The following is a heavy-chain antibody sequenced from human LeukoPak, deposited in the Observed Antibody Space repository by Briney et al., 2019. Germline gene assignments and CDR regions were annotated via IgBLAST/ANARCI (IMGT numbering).Heavy chain of an antibody. D-gene: IGHD6-19*01. Sequence: PSETLSLTCTVSGGSISNYYWSWIRQPAGKGLEWIGRIYASGSTNYNPSLKSRVTMSVDTSKNQLSLNLSSVTAADTAVYYCARAGSSGWYVFDNWGQGTVVTVSS. CDR3: ARAGSSGWYVFDN. CDR1: GGSISNYY. V-gene: IGHV4-4*07. J-gene: IGHJ4*02. CDR2: IYASGST.